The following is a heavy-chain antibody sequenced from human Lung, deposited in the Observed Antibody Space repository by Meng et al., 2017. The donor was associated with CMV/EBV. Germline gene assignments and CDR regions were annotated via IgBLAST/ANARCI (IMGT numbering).Heavy chain of an antibody. CDR3: VREGVIVGATHAFDI. CDR1: GYTFTSYY. D-gene: IGHD1-26*01. V-gene: IGHV1-46*01. CDR2: INPSGGST. J-gene: IGHJ3*02. Sequence: ASVKVSCKASGYTFTSYYMHWVRQAPGQGLEWMGIINPSGGSTSYAQKFQGRVSMTKETSTSTVDMGLSSLRSEDTAVYYCVREGVIVGATHAFDIWGQGTMVTVSS.